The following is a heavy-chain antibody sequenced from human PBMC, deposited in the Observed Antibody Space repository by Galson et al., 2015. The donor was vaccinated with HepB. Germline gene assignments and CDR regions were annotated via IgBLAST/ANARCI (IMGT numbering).Heavy chain of an antibody. CDR2: IRSKANSYAT. CDR3: TRHGIQTPFDY. V-gene: IGHV3-73*01. Sequence: SLRLSCAASGFTFRGSAMHWVRQASGKGLEWVGRIRSKANSYATAYAASVKGRFTISRDDSKNTAYLQMNSLKTEDTAVYYCTRHGIQTPFDYWGQGTLVTVSS. J-gene: IGHJ4*02. CDR1: GFTFRGSA. D-gene: IGHD1-14*01.